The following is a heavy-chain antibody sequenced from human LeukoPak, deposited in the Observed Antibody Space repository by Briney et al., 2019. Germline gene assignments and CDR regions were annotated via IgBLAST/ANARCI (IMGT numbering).Heavy chain of an antibody. Sequence: PGGSLRLSCAASGFTFSGYWMHWVRQAPGKGLVWISRINSDGSTTNYAGSVKGRFTISRDNAKKTLYLQMNSLRAEDTAVYYCASRATASTWAYYYYYMDVWGRGTTVTVSS. CDR1: GFTFSGYW. J-gene: IGHJ6*03. D-gene: IGHD5-12*01. CDR2: INSDGSTT. CDR3: ASRATASTWAYYYYYMDV. V-gene: IGHV3-74*01.